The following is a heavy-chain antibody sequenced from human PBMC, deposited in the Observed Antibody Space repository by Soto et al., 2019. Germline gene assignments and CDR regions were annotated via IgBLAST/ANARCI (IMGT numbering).Heavy chain of an antibody. J-gene: IGHJ6*02. CDR3: ARDFHITGTSPPYGMDV. Sequence: PSETLSLTCTVSGGSISSGDYYWSWIRQPPGKGLEWIGYIYYSGSTYYNPSLKSRVTISVDTSKNQFSLKLSSVTAADTAVYYCARDFHITGTSPPYGMDVWGQGTTVPVS. D-gene: IGHD1-1*01. CDR1: GGSISSGDYY. V-gene: IGHV4-30-4*01. CDR2: IYYSGST.